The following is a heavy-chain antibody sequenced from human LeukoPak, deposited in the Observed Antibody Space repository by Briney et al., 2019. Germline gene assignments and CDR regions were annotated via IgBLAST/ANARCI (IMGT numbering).Heavy chain of an antibody. J-gene: IGHJ4*02. CDR2: ISYDGSNK. D-gene: IGHD1-7*01. Sequence: GGSLRLSCAASGFTFSSYAMSWVRQAPGKGLEWVAVISYDGSNKYYADSVKGRFTISRDNSKNTLYLQMNSLRAEDTAVYYCAREGRGGTTNLFDYWGQGTLVTVSS. CDR1: GFTFSSYA. CDR3: AREGRGGTTNLFDY. V-gene: IGHV3-30-3*01.